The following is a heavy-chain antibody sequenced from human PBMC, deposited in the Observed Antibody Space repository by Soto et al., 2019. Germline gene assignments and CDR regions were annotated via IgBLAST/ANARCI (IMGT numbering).Heavy chain of an antibody. J-gene: IGHJ5*02. CDR2: IYYSGST. CDR1: GGSISSYY. Sequence: QVQLQESGPGLVKPSETLSLTCTVSGGSISSYYWSWIRQPPGKGLEWIGYIYYSGSTNYNPSLKSRVTISVDTSKNQFSLKLSSVTAADTAVYYCARDQRWPAYNWFDPWGQGTLVTVSS. D-gene: IGHD4-17*01. CDR3: ARDQRWPAYNWFDP. V-gene: IGHV4-59*01.